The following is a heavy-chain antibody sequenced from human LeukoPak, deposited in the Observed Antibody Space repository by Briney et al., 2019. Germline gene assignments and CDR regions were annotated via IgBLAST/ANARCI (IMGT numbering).Heavy chain of an antibody. J-gene: IGHJ4*02. Sequence: GGSLRLSCAASGFTFSSYAMNWVRQAPGKGLEWVSAISDSGGSTYYADSVKGRFTISRDNSKNTLYLQMNSLRAEDTAIYYCAKAPLWFGELCNAYFDYWGQGTLVTVSS. CDR2: ISDSGGST. D-gene: IGHD3-10*01. V-gene: IGHV3-23*01. CDR1: GFTFSSYA. CDR3: AKAPLWFGELCNAYFDY.